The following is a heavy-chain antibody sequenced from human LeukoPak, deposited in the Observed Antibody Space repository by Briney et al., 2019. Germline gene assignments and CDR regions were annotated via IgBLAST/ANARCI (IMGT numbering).Heavy chain of an antibody. Sequence: PSETLSLTCAVYGGSFSVYYWSWIRQPPGKGLGWIGEINHSGSTNYNPSLKSRVTISIDTSKNQFSLKLSSVTAADTAVYYCARDSAPYGMDVWGQGTTVTVSS. V-gene: IGHV4-34*01. D-gene: IGHD2-21*01. CDR3: ARDSAPYGMDV. CDR1: GGSFSVYY. CDR2: INHSGST. J-gene: IGHJ6*02.